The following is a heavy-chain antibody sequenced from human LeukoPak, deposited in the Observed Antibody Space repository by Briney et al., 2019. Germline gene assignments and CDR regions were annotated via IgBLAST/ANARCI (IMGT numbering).Heavy chain of an antibody. J-gene: IGHJ4*02. V-gene: IGHV3-7*01. CDR1: GFTSSSYW. CDR3: ARDRGTYCGGDCYPPLCDY. CDR2: IKQDGSEK. D-gene: IGHD2-21*01. Sequence: GGSLRLSCADSGFTSSSYWMSWVHQAPGKGLQWVANIKQDGSEKYYVDSVKGRFTISRDNAKNSLYLQMNSLRAEDTAVYYCARDRGTYCGGDCYPPLCDYWGQGTLVTVSS.